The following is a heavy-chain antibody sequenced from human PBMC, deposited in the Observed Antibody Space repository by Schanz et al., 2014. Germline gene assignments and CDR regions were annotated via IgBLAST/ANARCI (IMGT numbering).Heavy chain of an antibody. Sequence: EVQVVESGGGLVQPGGSLRLSCEASGFTLTSYALTWVRQAPGKGLEWVAGISGSGGSTDYADSVTGRFTIFRDNSKDTLYLQMNSLRDEDTAVYYCTKFETRTGTNYWGQGTLVTVSS. D-gene: IGHD1-1*01. V-gene: IGHV3-23*04. CDR2: ISGSGGST. J-gene: IGHJ4*02. CDR3: TKFETRTGTNY. CDR1: GFTLTSYA.